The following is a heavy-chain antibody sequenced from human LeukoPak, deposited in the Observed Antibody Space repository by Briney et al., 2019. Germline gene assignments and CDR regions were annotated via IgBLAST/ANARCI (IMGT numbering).Heavy chain of an antibody. J-gene: IGHJ4*02. V-gene: IGHV3-21*05. Sequence: GGSLRLSCAASGFTFSSYAMSWVRQAPGKGLEWVSYISSSDRDKKYADSVKGRFTIYRDNAKNSLYLQMNSLRAEDTAVYYCARDPRYSYFDYWGQGTPVTVSS. D-gene: IGHD2-15*01. CDR3: ARDPRYSYFDY. CDR2: ISSSDRDK. CDR1: GFTFSSYA.